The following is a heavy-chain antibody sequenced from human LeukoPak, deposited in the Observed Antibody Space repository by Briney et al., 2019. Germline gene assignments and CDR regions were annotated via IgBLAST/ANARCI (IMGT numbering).Heavy chain of an antibody. CDR3: ARYGSGSYWWFDP. V-gene: IGHV4-39*01. CDR2: IYYSGST. D-gene: IGHD3-10*01. CDR1: GGSISSSSYY. Sequence: SETLSLTCTVSGGSISSSSYYWGWIRQPPGKGLEWIGSIYYSGSTYYNPSLKSRVTISVDTSKNQFSLKLSSVTAADTAVYYCARYGSGSYWWFDPWGQGTLVTVSS. J-gene: IGHJ5*02.